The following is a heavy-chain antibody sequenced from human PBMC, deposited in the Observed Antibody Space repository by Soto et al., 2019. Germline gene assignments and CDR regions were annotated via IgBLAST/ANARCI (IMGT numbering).Heavy chain of an antibody. CDR2: ISNNSSVK. V-gene: IGHV3-48*02. CDR3: ARDRDAYCSKGVCSGPYFDY. Sequence: CGSLRLSCAVSGFTFSNYSMNWFRQSSFKWLEWLSYISNNSSVKYYAGSVKGRFTISRDNAKTSLYLQMNSLRDDDTAVYYCARDRDAYCSKGVCSGPYFDYWGRGTLETVSS. CDR1: GFTFSNYS. J-gene: IGHJ4*02. D-gene: IGHD2-8*01.